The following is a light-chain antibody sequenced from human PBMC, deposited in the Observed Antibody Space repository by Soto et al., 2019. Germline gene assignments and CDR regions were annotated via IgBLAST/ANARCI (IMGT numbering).Light chain of an antibody. CDR2: DAS. Sequence: EMVMTQSPGTLSVSPWERVTLSCRASQSVFSKLAWYQQKPGQAPTLLIFDASARAPGTPARFSGSGSGTEFTLTINSLQSEDFGVYFCMQYNKWPLRTFGQGTKVDIK. CDR1: QSVFSK. J-gene: IGKJ1*01. V-gene: IGKV3-15*01. CDR3: MQYNKWPLRT.